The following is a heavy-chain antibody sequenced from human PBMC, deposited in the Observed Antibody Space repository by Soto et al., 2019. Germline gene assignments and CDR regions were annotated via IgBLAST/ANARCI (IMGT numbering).Heavy chain of an antibody. D-gene: IGHD3-10*01. V-gene: IGHV1-3*01. CDR1: GYTFTSYA. Sequence: ASVKVSCKASGYTFTSYAMHWVRQAPGQRLEWMGWINAGNGNTKYSQKFQGRVTITRDTSASTAYMELSSLRSEDTAVYYCARSVLLWFGELAGGYWGQGTLVTVSS. J-gene: IGHJ4*02. CDR3: ARSVLLWFGELAGGY. CDR2: INAGNGNT.